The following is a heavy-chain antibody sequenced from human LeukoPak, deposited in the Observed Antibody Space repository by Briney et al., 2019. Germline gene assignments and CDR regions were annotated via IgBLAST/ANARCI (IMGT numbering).Heavy chain of an antibody. Sequence: ASVKVSCKASGYTFTSYGISWVRQAPGQGLEWMGWISAYNGNTNYAQKLQGRVTMTRNTSISTAYMELSSLRSEDTAVYYCARGYRGYHDYWGQGTLVTVSS. J-gene: IGHJ4*02. CDR2: ISAYNGNT. CDR1: GYTFTSYG. D-gene: IGHD5-12*01. V-gene: IGHV1-18*01. CDR3: ARGYRGYHDY.